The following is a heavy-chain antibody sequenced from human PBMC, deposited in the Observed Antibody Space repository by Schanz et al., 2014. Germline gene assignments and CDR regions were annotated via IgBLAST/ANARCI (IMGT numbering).Heavy chain of an antibody. J-gene: IGHJ6*02. Sequence: QVHLMQSGAEAKKPGASVKVSCKAFGYSFTTYFIHWVRLAPGQGVEWMGLISPSGGSTSYAQKFEGGVTRPRDTPRSPVFMGLSGLTSEDTAVYYCGRGGGAYPQKYGMDVWGQGTTVTVSS. CDR3: GRGGGAYPQKYGMDV. D-gene: IGHD3-16*01. CDR1: GYSFTTYF. V-gene: IGHV1-46*01. CDR2: ISPSGGST.